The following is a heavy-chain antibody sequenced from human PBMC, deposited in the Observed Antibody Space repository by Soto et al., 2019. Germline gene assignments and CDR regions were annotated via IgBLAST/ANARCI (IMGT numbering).Heavy chain of an antibody. J-gene: IGHJ4*02. D-gene: IGHD5-12*01. CDR3: AKVGSERYSGQHSDY. CDR1: GFTFSNYA. CDR2: ISSSSGST. V-gene: IGHV3-23*01. Sequence: EVQLLESGGGLVQPGGSLRLSCAASGFTFSNYAMNWVRQAPGKGLEWVSTISSSSGSTYYADSVKGRFTISRDNSKNFLYLQMNSLRGDDTAVYYCAKVGSERYSGQHSDYWGQGTLVTISP.